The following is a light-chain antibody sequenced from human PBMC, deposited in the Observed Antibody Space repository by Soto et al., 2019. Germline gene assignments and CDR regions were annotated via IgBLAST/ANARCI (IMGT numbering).Light chain of an antibody. CDR2: GAS. V-gene: IGKV3-15*01. CDR3: QQYNNWPWYT. Sequence: EIVMTQSPATLSVSPGERATLSCRASQSVSSNLAWYQQKPGQAPRLLIYGASTRANGIPARFSGSGSGTAVTLTISSLPSEDFAVYYCQQYNNWPWYTFGKGTKLESK. CDR1: QSVSSN. J-gene: IGKJ2*01.